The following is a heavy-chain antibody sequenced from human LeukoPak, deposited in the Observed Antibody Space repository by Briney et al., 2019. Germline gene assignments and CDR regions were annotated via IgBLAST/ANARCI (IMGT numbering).Heavy chain of an antibody. CDR2: INHSGST. Sequence: SETLSLTCAVYGGSFSGYYWSWIRQPPGKGLEWIGEINHSGSTNYNPSLKSRVTISVDTSKNQFSLKLSSVTAADTAVYYCARTPPYGGVDYWGQGTLVTVSS. CDR1: GGSFSGYY. D-gene: IGHD4-23*01. CDR3: ARTPPYGGVDY. J-gene: IGHJ4*02. V-gene: IGHV4-34*01.